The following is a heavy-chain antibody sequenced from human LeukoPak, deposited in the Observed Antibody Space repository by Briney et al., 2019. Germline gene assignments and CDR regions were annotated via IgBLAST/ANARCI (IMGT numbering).Heavy chain of an antibody. D-gene: IGHD3-22*01. CDR2: ISYDGSNK. V-gene: IGHV3-30*03. CDR3: ARVRDGITMIRFGPDAFDI. J-gene: IGHJ3*02. CDR1: GFTFSSYG. Sequence: PGGSLRLSCAASGFTFSSYGMHWVRQAPGKGLEWVAVISYDGSNKYYADSVKGRFTISRDNSKNTLYLQMNSLRAEDTAVYYCARVRDGITMIRFGPDAFDIWGQGTMVTVSS.